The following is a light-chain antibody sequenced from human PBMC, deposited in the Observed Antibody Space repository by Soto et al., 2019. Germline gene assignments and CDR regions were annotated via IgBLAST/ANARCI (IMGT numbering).Light chain of an antibody. V-gene: IGKV1-13*02. CDR1: QGISSA. J-gene: IGKJ4*01. Sequence: AIQLTQSPSSLSASVGDRVTITCRASQGISSALAWYQQKPGKAPKLLIYDASSLESGVPSRFSGSGSGTDFTLTISSLQPEDGATYYCQQFNSYPPPLTFGGGTKVDIK. CDR2: DAS. CDR3: QQFNSYPPPLT.